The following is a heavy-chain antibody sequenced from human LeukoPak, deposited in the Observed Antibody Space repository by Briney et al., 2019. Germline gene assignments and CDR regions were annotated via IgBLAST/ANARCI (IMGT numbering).Heavy chain of an antibody. D-gene: IGHD3-10*01. J-gene: IGHJ4*02. CDR3: ARDLAYYYGSGSYYSF. V-gene: IGHV1-18*01. Sequence: GASVKVSCTASGYTFTSYGISWVRQAPGQGLEWMGWISAYNGNTNYAQKLQGRVTITTDTSTSTAYMELRSLRSDDTAVYYCARDLAYYYGSGSYYSFWGQGTLVTVSS. CDR2: ISAYNGNT. CDR1: GYTFTSYG.